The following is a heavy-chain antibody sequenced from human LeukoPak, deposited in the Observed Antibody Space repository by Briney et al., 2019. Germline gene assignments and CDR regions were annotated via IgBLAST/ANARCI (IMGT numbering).Heavy chain of an antibody. J-gene: IGHJ4*02. Sequence: GGSLRLSCAASGITVSSSFMSWVRQVPGKGLEWVSIIYAAGATYTADSVTGRFTSSRDTSKNMLNLEMNSLRPEDTAVSFCARGGIYRPGSCYFDHWGQGTLVAVSS. CDR3: ARGGIYRPGSCYFDH. D-gene: IGHD3-10*01. CDR2: IYAAGAT. V-gene: IGHV3-66*01. CDR1: GITVSSSF.